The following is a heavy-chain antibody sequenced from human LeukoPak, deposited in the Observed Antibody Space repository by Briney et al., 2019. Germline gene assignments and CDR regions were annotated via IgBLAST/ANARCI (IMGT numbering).Heavy chain of an antibody. CDR2: ISGSGGST. Sequence: GGSLRLSCAASGFTVSSNYMSWVRQAPGKGLEWVSAISGSGGSTYYADSVKGRFTISRDNSKNTLYLQMNSLRAEDTAVYYCAKFGSDYYDSSGYPPFDYWGQGTLVTVSS. V-gene: IGHV3-23*01. CDR1: GFTVSSNY. CDR3: AKFGSDYYDSSGYPPFDY. J-gene: IGHJ4*02. D-gene: IGHD3-22*01.